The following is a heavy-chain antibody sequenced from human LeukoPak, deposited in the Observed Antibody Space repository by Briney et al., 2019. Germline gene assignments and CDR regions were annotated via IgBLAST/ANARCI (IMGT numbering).Heavy chain of an antibody. J-gene: IGHJ4*02. CDR1: GGTFSSYA. V-gene: IGHV1-69*05. CDR3: ARQKYSSSHVDY. Sequence: SVKVSCKASGGTFSSYAISWVRQAPGQGLEWMGGIIPIFGTANYAQKFQGRVTITTDESTSTAYMELSSLRSEDTAVYYCARQKYSSSHVDYWGQGTLVTVSS. D-gene: IGHD6-13*01. CDR2: IIPIFGTA.